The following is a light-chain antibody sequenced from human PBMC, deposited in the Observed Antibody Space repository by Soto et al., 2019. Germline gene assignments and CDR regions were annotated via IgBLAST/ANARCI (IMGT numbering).Light chain of an antibody. CDR3: SATDDSLGGPV. CDR1: YSNVETNY. J-gene: IGLJ2*01. CDR2: TND. V-gene: IGLV1-47*02. Sequence: QSVLTQPPSASGTPGQRVTISCSGSYSNVETNYVYWYQQVPGTAPKLLIYTNDQRPSGVPDRFSASKSGTSASLAISGLRSEDEADHFCSATDDSLGGPVFGGGTQLTVL.